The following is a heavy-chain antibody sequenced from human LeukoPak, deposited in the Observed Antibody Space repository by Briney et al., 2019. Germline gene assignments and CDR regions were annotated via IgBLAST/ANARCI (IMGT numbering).Heavy chain of an antibody. D-gene: IGHD3-9*01. CDR2: INTNTGNP. CDR3: ATGQRYDILTGYFDPFDY. V-gene: IGHV7-4-1*02. CDR1: GYTFTSYA. Sequence: ASVKVSCKASGYTFTSYAMNWVRQAPGQGLEWMGWINTNTGNPTYAQGFTGRVVFSLDTSVSTAYLQISSLKAEDTAVYYCATGQRYDILTGYFDPFDYWGQGTLVTVSS. J-gene: IGHJ4*02.